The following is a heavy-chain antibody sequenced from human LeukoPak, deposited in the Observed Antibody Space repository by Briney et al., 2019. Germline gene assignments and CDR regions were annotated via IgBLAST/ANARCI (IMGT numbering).Heavy chain of an antibody. J-gene: IGHJ4*02. D-gene: IGHD6-13*01. CDR3: ARRGGSSRGSQGDDY. Sequence: PGGSLRLSCAASGFTFSDYSMDWICQAPGKGLEWVSHISRSGDYTSYADSVKGRFTISRDNAKNSLFLQMNSLRAEDTAVYYCARRGGSSRGSQGDDYWGQGTLVTVSS. V-gene: IGHV3-11*03. CDR2: ISRSGDYT. CDR1: GFTFSDYS.